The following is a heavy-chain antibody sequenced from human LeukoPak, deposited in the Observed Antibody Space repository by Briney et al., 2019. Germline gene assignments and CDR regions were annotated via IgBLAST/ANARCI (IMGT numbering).Heavy chain of an antibody. J-gene: IGHJ6*03. Sequence: SETLSLTCAVYGGSFSGYYWSWIRQPPGKGLEWIGEINHSGRTNYNPSLKSRVTISVDTSKNQFSLKLSSVTAADTAVYYCARGILEWFGYYYYYYYMDVWGKGTTVTVSS. CDR2: INHSGRT. CDR3: ARGILEWFGYYYYYYYMDV. D-gene: IGHD3-3*01. V-gene: IGHV4-34*01. CDR1: GGSFSGYY.